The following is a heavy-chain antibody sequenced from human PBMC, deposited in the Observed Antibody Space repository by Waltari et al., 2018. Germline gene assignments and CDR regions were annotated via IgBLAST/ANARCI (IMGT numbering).Heavy chain of an antibody. D-gene: IGHD1-1*01. CDR3: ARTFSNFDPFDI. J-gene: IGHJ3*02. CDR2: IWFDGSRK. Sequence: PGRSLRLSCVASGFTFSEYGVHWVRQAPGKGLEWLAVIWFDGSRKEYADSVKGRFTVSRDNSKNTLFLQMNSLRIDDTAIYYCARTFSNFDPFDIWGQGTVVTVS. CDR1: GFTFSEYG. V-gene: IGHV3-33*01.